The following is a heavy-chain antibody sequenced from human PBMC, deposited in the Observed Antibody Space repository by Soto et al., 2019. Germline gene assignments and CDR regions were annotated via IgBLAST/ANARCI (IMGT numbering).Heavy chain of an antibody. V-gene: IGHV3-23*01. D-gene: IGHD3-16*01. CDR1: GFTFSSYA. J-gene: IGHJ4*02. CDR3: AGGFGSFDY. CDR2: FSGSGGST. Sequence: EVQLLESGGGLVQPGGSLRLSCAASGFTFSSYAVSWVRQAPGKGLEWVSAFSGSGGSTYYADSVKGRFTVSRDNSKNTLYLQMNSLRAEDTAVYYCAGGFGSFDYWGQGTLVTVSS.